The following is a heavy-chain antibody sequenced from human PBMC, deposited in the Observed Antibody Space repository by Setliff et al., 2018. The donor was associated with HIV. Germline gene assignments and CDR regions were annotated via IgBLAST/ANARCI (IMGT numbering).Heavy chain of an antibody. CDR2: ISGSGGST. V-gene: IGHV3-23*01. D-gene: IGHD6-13*01. CDR3: ARGSKAAAGPPDF. J-gene: IGHJ4*02. Sequence: GGSLRLSCAASGFTFSSYAMSWVRQAPGKGLEWVSAISGSGGSTYYADSVRGRFTISRDNSKNTLYLQMNSLRAEDTALYYCARGSKAAAGPPDFWGQGTLVTVSS. CDR1: GFTFSSYA.